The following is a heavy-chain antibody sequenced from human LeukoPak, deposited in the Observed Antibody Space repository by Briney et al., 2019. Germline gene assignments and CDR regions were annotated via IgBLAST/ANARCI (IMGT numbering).Heavy chain of an antibody. CDR3: ARGLVVVTAIPVPYYYYYMDV. CDR2: IIPIFGTA. D-gene: IGHD2-21*02. J-gene: IGHJ6*03. V-gene: IGHV1-69*01. CDR1: GGTFSSYA. Sequence: GASVKVSCKASGGTFSSYAISWVRQAPGQGLEWMGGIIPIFGTANYAQKFQGRVTITADESTSTAYMELSSLRSEDTAVYYCARGLVVVTAIPVPYYYYYMDVWGKGTTVTISS.